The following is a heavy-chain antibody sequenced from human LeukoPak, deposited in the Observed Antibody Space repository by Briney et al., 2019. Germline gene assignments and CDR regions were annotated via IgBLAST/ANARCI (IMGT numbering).Heavy chain of an antibody. CDR2: INTNTGNP. CDR1: GYTFTSYA. CDR3: ARLSESYDSSGYYTYYFDY. Sequence: GASVKVSCKASGYTFTSYAMNWVRQAPGQGLEWMGWINTNTGNPTYAQGFTRRFVFSLDTSVSTAYLQISSLKAEDTAVYYCARLSESYDSSGYYTYYFDYCGQGTLVTVSS. V-gene: IGHV7-4-1*02. J-gene: IGHJ4*02. D-gene: IGHD3-22*01.